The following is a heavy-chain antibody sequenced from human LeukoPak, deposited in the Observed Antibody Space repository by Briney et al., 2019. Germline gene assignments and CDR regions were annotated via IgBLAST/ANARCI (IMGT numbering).Heavy chain of an antibody. V-gene: IGHV4-59*12. J-gene: IGHJ4*02. D-gene: IGHD6-6*01. CDR1: GGSISSYY. CDR2: IYHSGST. CDR3: ARASEYSSSYYFDY. Sequence: SETLSLTCTVSGGSISSYYWSWIRQPPGKGLEWIGYIYHSGSTYYNPSLKSRVTISVDRSKNQFSLKLSSVTAADTAVYYCARASEYSSSYYFDYWGQGTLVTVSS.